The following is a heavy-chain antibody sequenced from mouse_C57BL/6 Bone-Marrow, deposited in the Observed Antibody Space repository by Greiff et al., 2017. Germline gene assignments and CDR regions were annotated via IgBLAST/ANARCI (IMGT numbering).Heavy chain of an antibody. CDR1: GYTFTSYW. D-gene: IGHD1-1*01. CDR2: IDPSDSYT. Sequence: QVQLQQPGAELVMPGASVKLSCKASGYTFTSYWMHWVKQRPGQGLEWIGEIDPSDSYTNYNQKFKGKSTLTVDKSSSTAYMQLSSLTSEDSAVYYCARDYGSSYDYFDYGGQGTTLTVSS. J-gene: IGHJ2*01. CDR3: ARDYGSSYDYFDY. V-gene: IGHV1-69*01.